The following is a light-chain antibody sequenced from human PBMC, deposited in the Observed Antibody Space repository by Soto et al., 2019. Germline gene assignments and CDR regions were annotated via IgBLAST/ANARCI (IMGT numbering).Light chain of an antibody. Sequence: ELVLTQSPATLSLSPGETAILSCRASQSVGNHLAWYQQRIGHCPRLLIYDASNRASGVPARFSGGGSGTDFTLTISSLEPEDFAIYYCQQRTNWLFGGGTEVEIK. CDR3: QQRTNWL. V-gene: IGKV3-11*01. CDR1: QSVGNH. CDR2: DAS. J-gene: IGKJ4*01.